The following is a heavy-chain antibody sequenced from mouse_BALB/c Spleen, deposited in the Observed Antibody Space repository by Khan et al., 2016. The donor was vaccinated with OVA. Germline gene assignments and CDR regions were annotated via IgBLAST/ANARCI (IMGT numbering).Heavy chain of an antibody. Sequence: VQLQESGPGLVAPSQSLSITCTVSGFSLTSYGVSWVRQPPGKGLEWLGAIWGDGNTNFHSALRSRLSISKDNSKSQVFLKLNSLQTDDTATYYCAKDRGYYAVDYWGQGTSVTVSS. CDR1: GFSLTSYG. CDR2: IWGDGNT. V-gene: IGHV2-3*01. CDR3: AKDRGYYAVDY. J-gene: IGHJ4*01.